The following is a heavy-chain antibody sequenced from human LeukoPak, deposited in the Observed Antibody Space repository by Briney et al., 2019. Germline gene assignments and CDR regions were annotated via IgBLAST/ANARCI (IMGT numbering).Heavy chain of an antibody. CDR2: ISSSGSTI. CDR3: ARDRVITFGGGGYYYYYGMDV. Sequence: PGGSLRLSCAASGFTFSSYAMSWVRQAPGKGLEWVSYISSSGSTIYYADSVKGRFTISRDNAKNSLYLQMNSLRAEDTAVYYCARDRVITFGGGGYYYYYGMDVWGQGTTVTVSS. J-gene: IGHJ6*02. CDR1: GFTFSSYA. D-gene: IGHD3-16*01. V-gene: IGHV3-48*04.